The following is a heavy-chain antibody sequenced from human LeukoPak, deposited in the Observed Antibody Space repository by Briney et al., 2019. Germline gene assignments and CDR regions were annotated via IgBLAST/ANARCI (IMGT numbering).Heavy chain of an antibody. CDR1: GFTFSSYE. Sequence: PGGSLRLSCAASGFTFSSYEMNCVRQAPGKGLEWISYISSSGSVKYYADSVKGRFTISRDNAKNSLFLQMNSLRAEDTAVYYCAKGGWELRRAFDIWGQGTMVTVSS. J-gene: IGHJ3*02. CDR2: ISSSGSVK. V-gene: IGHV3-48*03. CDR3: AKGGWELRRAFDI. D-gene: IGHD1-26*01.